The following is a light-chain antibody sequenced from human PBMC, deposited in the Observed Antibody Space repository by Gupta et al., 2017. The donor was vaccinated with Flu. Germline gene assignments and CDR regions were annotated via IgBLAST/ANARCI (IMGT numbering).Light chain of an antibody. Sequence: EIVLTQSPVTLSLSPGERATLSCRASQSVKSTYLAWYQHKPGQAPRLLIYGASSRAAGIPDRFSGSGSGTDFTLTISRLEPEDFAVYYCQHYGSSLMYTFGQGTKLEIK. CDR2: GAS. CDR3: QHYGSSLMYT. CDR1: QSVKSTY. V-gene: IGKV3-20*01. J-gene: IGKJ2*01.